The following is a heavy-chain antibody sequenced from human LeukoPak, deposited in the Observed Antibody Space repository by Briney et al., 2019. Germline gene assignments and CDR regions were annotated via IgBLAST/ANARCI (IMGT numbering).Heavy chain of an antibody. Sequence: GGSLRLSCAASGFTFNTYAMRWVRQAPGMGLEWVSAIKSDGKTHYADSVKGRFTISRDNSKNTLSLQMNSLRAEDTALYYCAKCRVETYSSGWCNWLDPWGQGTQVTVSS. V-gene: IGHV3-23*01. D-gene: IGHD6-19*01. CDR3: AKCRVETYSSGWCNWLDP. CDR2: IKSDGKT. J-gene: IGHJ5*02. CDR1: GFTFNTYA.